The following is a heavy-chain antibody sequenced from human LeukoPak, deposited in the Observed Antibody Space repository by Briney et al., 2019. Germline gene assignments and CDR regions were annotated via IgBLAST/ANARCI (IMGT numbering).Heavy chain of an antibody. CDR1: GGSISSSSYY. V-gene: IGHV4-39*07. J-gene: IGHJ4*02. CDR3: VRDRLRWPKTDN. CDR2: IYYSGST. Sequence: SETLSLTCTVSGGSISSSSYYWGWIRQSPGKGLEWIGSIYYSGSTYYNPSLKSRVTISVDTSKNQFSLKLTSVTVADTAVYYCVRDRLRWPKTDNWGQGTLVTVSS. D-gene: IGHD4-23*01.